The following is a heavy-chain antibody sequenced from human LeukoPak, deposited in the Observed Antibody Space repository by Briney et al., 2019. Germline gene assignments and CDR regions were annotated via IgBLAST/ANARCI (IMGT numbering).Heavy chain of an antibody. J-gene: IGHJ6*03. CDR2: INPNTGGS. Sequence: ASVKVSCKASGYTFTAYYIHWVRQGPGQGLEWMGWINPNTGGSSYAQNFQGRVTMTSDASISAAYMELSSLTSDDTAIYCCAKDAAPRTFYHHYYMGVWGKGTTVTVSS. CDR3: AKDAAPRTFYHHYYMGV. CDR1: GYTFTAYY. V-gene: IGHV1-2*02. D-gene: IGHD2/OR15-2a*01.